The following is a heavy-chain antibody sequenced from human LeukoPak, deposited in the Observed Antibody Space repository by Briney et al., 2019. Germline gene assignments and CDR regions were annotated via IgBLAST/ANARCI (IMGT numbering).Heavy chain of an antibody. CDR1: GFTFSTYA. D-gene: IGHD3-10*02. CDR3: ARDLCWGCFDD. V-gene: IGHV3-23*01. CDR2: ISGSGDNT. Sequence: GGSLRLSCAASGFTFSTYAMSWVRQAPGKGLEWVSSISGSGDNTYYADSVKGRFTISRDNSRNTLYLQMNSLRVDDTAVYYCARDLCWGCFDDWGQGNLVTVSS. J-gene: IGHJ4*02.